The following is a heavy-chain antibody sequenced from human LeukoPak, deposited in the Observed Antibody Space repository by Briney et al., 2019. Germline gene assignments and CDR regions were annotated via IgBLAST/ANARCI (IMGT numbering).Heavy chain of an antibody. Sequence: SGTLSLTCAVYGGTFGGYYWSWVRQPPGKGLEWIGGISQSRSTNYNASLKSRVTISVDTSKNQFSLKLSSVTAADTAVYYCARGLIAARRPFDYWGQGTLVTVSS. CDR1: GGTFGGYY. CDR2: ISQSRST. D-gene: IGHD6-6*01. V-gene: IGHV4-34*01. CDR3: ARGLIAARRPFDY. J-gene: IGHJ4*02.